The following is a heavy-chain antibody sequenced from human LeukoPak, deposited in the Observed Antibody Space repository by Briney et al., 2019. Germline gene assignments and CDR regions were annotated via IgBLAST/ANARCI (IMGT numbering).Heavy chain of an antibody. CDR1: GFTVSSNF. CDR3: ASDSEQQVDTPDV. CDR2: TYSDGST. D-gene: IGHD6-13*01. Sequence: GGSLRLSCAASGFTVSSNFWTWVRRAPGKGLEWGSITYSDGSTYYADSVKGRFTISRDSSNNTVYLQMNSLRAEDTALYYCASDSEQQVDTPDVWGQGTTVTVSS. V-gene: IGHV3-66*01. J-gene: IGHJ6*02.